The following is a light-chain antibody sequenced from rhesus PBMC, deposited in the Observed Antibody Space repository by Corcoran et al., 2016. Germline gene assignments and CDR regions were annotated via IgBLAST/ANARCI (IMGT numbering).Light chain of an antibody. J-gene: IGKJ4*01. CDR1: QRVSSY. CDR3: QQYSDWPLS. Sequence: EIVVTQSQPTLSLSPGERATLSCRASQRVSSYVAWYKQKPEQAPRFLIYGASRRATVIPDRFSGRGSGTDFTLTISSLEPEDFAVYYCQQYSDWPLSFGGGTKVEIK. V-gene: IGKV3S9*01. CDR2: GAS.